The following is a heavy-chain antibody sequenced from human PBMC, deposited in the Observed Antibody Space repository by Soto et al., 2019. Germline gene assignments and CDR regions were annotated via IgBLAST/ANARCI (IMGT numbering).Heavy chain of an antibody. D-gene: IGHD3-22*01. CDR1: GYSFTSYC. Sequence: PGESLKISCKGSGYSFTSYCIGWVRQMPGKGLEWMGRIDPSDSYTNYSPSFQGHVTISADKSISTAYLQWSSLRASDTAMYYCASSGIVVVTNDAFDIWGQGTMVTVSS. CDR2: IDPSDSYT. CDR3: ASSGIVVVTNDAFDI. V-gene: IGHV5-10-1*01. J-gene: IGHJ3*02.